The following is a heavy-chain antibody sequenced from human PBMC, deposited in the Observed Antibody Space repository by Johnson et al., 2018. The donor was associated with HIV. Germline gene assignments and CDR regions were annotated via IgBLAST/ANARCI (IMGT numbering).Heavy chain of an antibody. CDR1: GFTFSNYG. D-gene: IGHD6-13*01. V-gene: IGHV3-33*01. CDR3: ARSSIYSSSWLADAFDI. J-gene: IGHJ3*02. Sequence: QVQLVESGGGVVQPGRSLRLSCAASGFTFSNYGMHWVRQAPGKGLEWVALIWYDGSNKYYADSVRFTISRDNSKNTLYLQMNSLRAEDTAVYYCARSSIYSSSWLADAFDIWGQGTMVTVSS. CDR2: IWYDGSNK.